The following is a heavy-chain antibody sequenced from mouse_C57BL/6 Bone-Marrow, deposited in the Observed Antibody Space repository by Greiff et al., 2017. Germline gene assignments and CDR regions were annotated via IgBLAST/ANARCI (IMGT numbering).Heavy chain of an antibody. D-gene: IGHD1-1*01. CDR3: ARSLVLPYVDY. Sequence: EVQGVESGGGLVKPGGSLKLSCAASGFTFSSYAMSWVRQTPEKRLAWVATISDGGSYNYYPDNVKGRFTISRDNAKNNLYLQMSHLKTEDTAMYYCARSLVLPYVDYWGQGTTLTVSS. CDR1: GFTFSSYA. V-gene: IGHV5-4*01. CDR2: ISDGGSYN. J-gene: IGHJ2*01.